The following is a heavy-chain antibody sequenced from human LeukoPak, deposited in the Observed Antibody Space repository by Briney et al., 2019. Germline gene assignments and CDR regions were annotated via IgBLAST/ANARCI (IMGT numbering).Heavy chain of an antibody. Sequence: GESLKISCKGSGYRFTNYWISWVRQTPGKGLEWVGRIDPSDSYTNYSPSFQGHVTISADKSISTAYLQWSSLKASDTAMYYCARHDDSAMITPYHYWGQGTLVTVSS. J-gene: IGHJ4*02. CDR1: GYRFTNYW. CDR3: ARHDDSAMITPYHY. D-gene: IGHD5-18*01. CDR2: IDPSDSYT. V-gene: IGHV5-10-1*01.